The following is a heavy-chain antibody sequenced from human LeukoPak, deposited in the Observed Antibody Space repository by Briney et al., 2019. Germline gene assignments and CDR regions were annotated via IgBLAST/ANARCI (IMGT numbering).Heavy chain of an antibody. Sequence: ASVKVSCKASGYSFSTYGISWVRQAPGQGLEWMGWISAYNGNTNYAQKFQGRVTMTTDTSTSTAYMELRSLRADDTAVYYCARGIMDTAMVPGPFDYWGQGTLVTVSS. CDR3: ARGIMDTAMVPGPFDY. CDR2: ISAYNGNT. D-gene: IGHD5-18*01. J-gene: IGHJ4*02. V-gene: IGHV1-18*01. CDR1: GYSFSTYG.